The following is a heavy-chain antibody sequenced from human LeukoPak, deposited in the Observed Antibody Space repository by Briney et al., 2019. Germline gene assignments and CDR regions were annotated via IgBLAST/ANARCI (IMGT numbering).Heavy chain of an antibody. V-gene: IGHV1-18*01. CDR2: ISVFNGDT. CDR1: GYSFSTYA. CDR3: ARVRSIVVAPAAPLDY. J-gene: IGHJ4*02. Sequence: ASVKVSCTASGYSFSTYAISWVRQAPGQGLEWIGWISVFNGDTKYGQRFQGRVTMTTDASSNTAYMDLRSLRSDDTAVYYCARVRSIVVAPAAPLDYWGQGPRVIVS. D-gene: IGHD2-2*01.